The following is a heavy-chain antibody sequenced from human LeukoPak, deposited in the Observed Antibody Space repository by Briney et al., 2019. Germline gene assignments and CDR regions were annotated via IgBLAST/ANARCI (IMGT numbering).Heavy chain of an antibody. CDR1: GFTLDDYG. V-gene: IGHV3-20*04. Sequence: GGSLRLSCAASGFTLDDYGMSWVRQAPGKGLGWVSGINWNGGSTGYVDSVKGRFTISRDNAKNSLFLHMNSLRVEDTALYYCARDRVVVATTTPPYWYFDLWGRGTRVTVSS. J-gene: IGHJ2*01. CDR2: INWNGGST. D-gene: IGHD2-15*01. CDR3: ARDRVVVATTTPPYWYFDL.